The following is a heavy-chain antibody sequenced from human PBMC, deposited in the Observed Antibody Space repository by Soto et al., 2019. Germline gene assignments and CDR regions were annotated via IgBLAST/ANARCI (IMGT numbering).Heavy chain of an antibody. CDR1: GYTFTGYY. J-gene: IGHJ5*02. V-gene: IGHV1-2*02. CDR3: ARVVAAALFVWFDP. CDR2: ISPNSGGT. D-gene: IGHD6-13*01. Sequence: ASVEVSCKGSGYTFTGYYMHWVRQAPGQGLEWMGWISPNSGGTNYAQKFQGRVTMTRDTSISTAYLELSRLRSDDTAVYYCARVVAAALFVWFDPWGQGTLVTVSS.